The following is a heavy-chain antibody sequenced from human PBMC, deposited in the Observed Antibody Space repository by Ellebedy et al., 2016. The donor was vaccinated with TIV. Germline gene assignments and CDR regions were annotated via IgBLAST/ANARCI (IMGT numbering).Heavy chain of an antibody. CDR1: GFTFSDSV. V-gene: IGHV3-30*03. J-gene: IGHJ3*02. CDR3: VRGWYSSGHCDVFAM. Sequence: GESLKISCVGFGFTFSDSVMHWVRQDPGKGLDWVAGISVDGRAVHYPDSVKGRFTISGDNAQNTVYLQMNSLRLEDTAVYYCVRGWYSSGHCDVFAMWGQGTIVTVSS. CDR2: ISVDGRAV. D-gene: IGHD6-19*01.